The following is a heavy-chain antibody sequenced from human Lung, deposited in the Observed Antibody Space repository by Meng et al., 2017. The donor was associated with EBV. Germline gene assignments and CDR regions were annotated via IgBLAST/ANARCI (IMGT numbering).Heavy chain of an antibody. Sequence: LQLQESGSGLVKPSQTLSLTCAVSGGSISSGGYSWSWIRQPPGKGLEWIGYIYHSGSTYYNPSLKSRVTISVDRSKNQFSLKLSSVTAADTAVYYCARGATSVFDLWGRGTLVTVSS. J-gene: IGHJ2*01. CDR1: GGSISSGGYS. CDR2: IYHSGST. V-gene: IGHV4-30-2*01. CDR3: ARGATSVFDL.